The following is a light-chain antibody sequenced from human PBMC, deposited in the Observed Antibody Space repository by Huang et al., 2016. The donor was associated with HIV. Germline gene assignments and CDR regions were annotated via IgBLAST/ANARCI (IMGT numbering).Light chain of an antibody. Sequence: EIVLTQSPGTLSLSPGERVTLSCRASQSVRTDDLAWYQQRPGQAPRLLIYGASSRATGIPERFSGSGSGTEFTLTISGLEPEDFAVYYCQQYGGSLYTFGQGTKLEIK. CDR2: GAS. CDR1: QSVRTDD. V-gene: IGKV3-20*01. CDR3: QQYGGSLYT. J-gene: IGKJ2*01.